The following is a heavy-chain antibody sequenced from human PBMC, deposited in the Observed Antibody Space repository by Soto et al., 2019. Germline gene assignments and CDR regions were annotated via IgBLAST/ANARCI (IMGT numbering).Heavy chain of an antibody. Sequence: SLRLSCAASGFTFSSYAMSWVRQAPGKGLEWVSAISGSGGSTYYADSVKGRFTISRDNSKNTLYLQMNSLRAEDTAVYYCAKCHYCTNGVCYPYYYYGMDVWGQGTTVTVSS. V-gene: IGHV3-23*01. CDR1: GFTFSSYA. D-gene: IGHD2-8*01. CDR3: AKCHYCTNGVCYPYYYYGMDV. CDR2: ISGSGGST. J-gene: IGHJ6*02.